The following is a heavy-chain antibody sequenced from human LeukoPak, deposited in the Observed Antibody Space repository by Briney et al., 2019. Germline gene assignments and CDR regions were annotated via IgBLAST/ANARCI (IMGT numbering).Heavy chain of an antibody. V-gene: IGHV1-18*01. Sequence: ASVKVSCKASVYTFTSYGISWVRQAPGQGLEWMGWISAYNGNTNYAQKLQGRVTMTTDTSTGTAYMELRSLRSGDTAVYYCARDPSWFGELHFDYWGQGTLVTVSS. CDR3: ARDPSWFGELHFDY. J-gene: IGHJ4*02. D-gene: IGHD3-10*01. CDR2: ISAYNGNT. CDR1: VYTFTSYG.